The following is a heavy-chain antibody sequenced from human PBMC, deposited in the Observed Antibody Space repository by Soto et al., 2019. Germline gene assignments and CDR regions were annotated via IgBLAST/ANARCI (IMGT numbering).Heavy chain of an antibody. Sequence: PGGSLRLSCAASGFTFSCYAMQWVRQAPGKGLEWVAVISYDGSNKYYADSVKGRFTISRDNSKNTLYLEMNSLRAEDTAVYYCARDRAYDFWSGYLPYYYGMDVWGQGTTVTVSS. CDR3: ARDRAYDFWSGYLPYYYGMDV. D-gene: IGHD3-3*01. V-gene: IGHV3-30-3*01. CDR2: ISYDGSNK. CDR1: GFTFSCYA. J-gene: IGHJ6*02.